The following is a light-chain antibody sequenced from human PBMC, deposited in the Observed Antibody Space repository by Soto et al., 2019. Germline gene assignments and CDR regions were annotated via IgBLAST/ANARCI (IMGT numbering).Light chain of an antibody. CDR3: QSYDSSLSAFVV. V-gene: IGLV1-40*01. Sequence: QSVLTQPPSVSGAPGQRVTISCTGSSSNIGAGYDVHWYQQLPGTAPKLLIYGNSNRPSGVPDRFSGSKSGTSASLAITGSQAEDEADYYCQSYDSSLSAFVVFGGGTKLTVL. CDR1: SSNIGAGYD. CDR2: GNS. J-gene: IGLJ2*01.